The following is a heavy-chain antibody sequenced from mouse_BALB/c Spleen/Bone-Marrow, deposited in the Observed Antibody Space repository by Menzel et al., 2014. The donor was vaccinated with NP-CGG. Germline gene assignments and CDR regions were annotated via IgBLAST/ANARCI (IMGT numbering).Heavy chain of an antibody. Sequence: QVQLQQSGAELVKPGASVKLSCKASGYTFTSYDINWVRQRPEQGLEWIGWIFPGDGSTKYNEKFKGKATLTTDKSSSTAYMQRSRLTSEDSAVYFCARGVYYGYDGGAWFAYWGQGTLVTVSA. D-gene: IGHD2-2*01. J-gene: IGHJ3*01. V-gene: IGHV1-85*01. CDR3: ARGVYYGYDGGAWFAY. CDR1: GYTFTSYD. CDR2: IFPGDGST.